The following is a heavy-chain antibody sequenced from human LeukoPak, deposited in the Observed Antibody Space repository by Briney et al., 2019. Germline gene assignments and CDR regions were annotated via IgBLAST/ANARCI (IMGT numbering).Heavy chain of an antibody. CDR1: GFIFSDYG. J-gene: IGHJ6*02. CDR2: ISYDGSNK. Sequence: PGGSLRLSCAASGFIFSDYGMHWVRQAPGKGLEWVAVISYDGSNKYYADSVKGRFTISRDNSKNTLYLQMNSLRAEDTAVYYCAKDLQRAQWLVGRVFVSGMDVWGQGTTVTVSS. D-gene: IGHD6-19*01. CDR3: AKDLQRAQWLVGRVFVSGMDV. V-gene: IGHV3-30*18.